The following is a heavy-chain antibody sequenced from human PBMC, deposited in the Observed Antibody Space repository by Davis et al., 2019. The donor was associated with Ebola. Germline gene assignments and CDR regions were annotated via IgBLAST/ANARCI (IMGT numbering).Heavy chain of an antibody. Sequence: SQTLSLTCAVYGGSFSGYYWSWIRQPPGKGLEWIGEINHSGSTNYNPSLKSRVTMSVDTSKNQFSLKLSSVTAADTAVYYCARQGVDDYVWGSYRYRPVDYWGQGTLVTVSS. D-gene: IGHD3-16*02. CDR1: GGSFSGYY. J-gene: IGHJ4*02. CDR2: INHSGST. CDR3: ARQGVDDYVWGSYRYRPVDY. V-gene: IGHV4-34*01.